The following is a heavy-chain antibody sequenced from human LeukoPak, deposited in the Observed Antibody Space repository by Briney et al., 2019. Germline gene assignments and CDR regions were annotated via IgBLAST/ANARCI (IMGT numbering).Heavy chain of an antibody. V-gene: IGHV3-21*01. D-gene: IGHD2-2*01. J-gene: IGHJ6*02. CDR3: ARAGYQLLFGRYYYGMDV. CDR2: ISSSSSYI. Sequence: GGSLRLSCAASGFTFSSYSMNWVRQAPGKGLEWVSSISSSSSYIYYADSVKGRFTISRDNAKNSLYLQMNSLRAEDTAVCYCARAGYQLLFGRYYYGMDVWGQGTTVTVSS. CDR1: GFTFSSYS.